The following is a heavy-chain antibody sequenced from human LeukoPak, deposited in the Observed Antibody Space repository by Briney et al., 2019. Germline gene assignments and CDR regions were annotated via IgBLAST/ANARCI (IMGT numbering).Heavy chain of an antibody. CDR1: GFTFSSYA. CDR2: FSGSGDST. V-gene: IGHV3-23*01. D-gene: IGHD2-15*01. CDR3: AKNKGGSSYSVIDY. J-gene: IGHJ4*02. Sequence: GGSLRLSCAASGFTFSSYAMSWVRQAPGKGLEWVSGFSGSGDSTYYADSVKGRFTISRDNSKNTLYLQMNSLRAEDTALYYCAKNKGGSSYSVIDYWGQGTLVTVS.